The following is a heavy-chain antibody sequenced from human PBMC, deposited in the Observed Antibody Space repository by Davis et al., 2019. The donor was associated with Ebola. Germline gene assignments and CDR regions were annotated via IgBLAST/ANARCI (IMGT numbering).Heavy chain of an antibody. V-gene: IGHV1-3*01. D-gene: IGHD1-26*01. J-gene: IGHJ4*02. Sequence: KFQGRVTITRDTSASKAYMELRSLRSDDTAVYYCARRYSGSYLFDYWGQGTLVTVSS. CDR3: ARRYSGSYLFDY.